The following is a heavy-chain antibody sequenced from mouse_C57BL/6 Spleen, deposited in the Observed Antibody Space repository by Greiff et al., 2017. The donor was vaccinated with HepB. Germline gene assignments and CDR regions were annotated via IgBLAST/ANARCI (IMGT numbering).Heavy chain of an antibody. V-gene: IGHV1-7*01. CDR2: INPSSGYT. CDR3: ARGDYDYPFAY. CDR1: GYTFTSCW. J-gene: IGHJ3*01. D-gene: IGHD2-4*01. Sequence: VHLVESGAELAKPGASVKLSCKASGYTFTSCWMHWVKQRPGQGLEWIGYINPSSGYTKYNQKFKDKATLTADKSSSTAYMQLSSLTYEDSAVYYCARGDYDYPFAYWGQGTLVTVSA.